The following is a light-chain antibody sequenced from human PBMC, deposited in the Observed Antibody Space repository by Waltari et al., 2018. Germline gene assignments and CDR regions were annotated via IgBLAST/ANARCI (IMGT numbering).Light chain of an antibody. J-gene: IGKJ4*01. V-gene: IGKV3-11*01. CDR3: QQRSNWPLT. CDR2: DAS. CDR1: QSVRPY. Sequence: EIVLTQSPATLSLSPGERATLSCRASQSVRPYLAWSQQKPGQVPRPLIYDASNRATGIPARFSGSGSGTDFTLTISSLEPEDFAVYFCQQRSNWPLTFGGGTKVEIK.